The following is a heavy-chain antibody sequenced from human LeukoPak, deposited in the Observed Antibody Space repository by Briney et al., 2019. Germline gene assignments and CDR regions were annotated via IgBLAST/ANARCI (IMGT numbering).Heavy chain of an antibody. J-gene: IGHJ6*03. V-gene: IGHV1-69*05. CDR3: ASSSSEHYYYYMDV. CDR1: GGTFSSYA. CDR2: IIPIFGTA. D-gene: IGHD6-6*01. Sequence: ASVKVSCNASGGTFSSYAISWVRQAPGQGLEWMGRIIPIFGTANYAQKFQGRVTITTDESTSTAYMELSSLRSEDTAVYYCASSSSEHYYYYMDVWGKGTTVTVSS.